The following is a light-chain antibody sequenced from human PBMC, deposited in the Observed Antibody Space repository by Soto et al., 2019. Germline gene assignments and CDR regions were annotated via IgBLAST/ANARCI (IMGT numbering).Light chain of an antibody. CDR3: QQYNSYSPT. Sequence: DIQMTQSPSTLSASVGDRVTMTFRASQSISVWLAWYQQKAGKAPNLLIYKASRLESGVPLRFSGSGSETEFTLTISGLQPGDSATYYCQQYNSYSPTFGQGTKVDIK. J-gene: IGKJ1*01. CDR2: KAS. CDR1: QSISVW. V-gene: IGKV1-5*03.